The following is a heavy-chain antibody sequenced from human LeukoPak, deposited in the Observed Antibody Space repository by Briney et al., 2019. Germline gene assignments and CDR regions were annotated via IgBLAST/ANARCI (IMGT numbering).Heavy chain of an antibody. D-gene: IGHD3-3*01. CDR2: IYSGGST. V-gene: IGHV3-53*01. Sequence: GGSLRLSCAASGFTVSSNYMSWVRQAPGKGLEWVSVIYSGGSTYYADSVKGRFTIFRDNSKNTLYLQMNSLRAEDTAVYYCARGTSDITIFGVASRGYYYMDVWGKGTTVTVSS. J-gene: IGHJ6*03. CDR3: ARGTSDITIFGVASRGYYYMDV. CDR1: GFTVSSNY.